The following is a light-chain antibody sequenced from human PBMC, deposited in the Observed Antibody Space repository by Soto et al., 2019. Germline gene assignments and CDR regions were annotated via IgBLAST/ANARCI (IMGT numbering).Light chain of an antibody. CDR1: QPVSSNF. Sequence: ELVLTQSPGTLSLSPGESAALSCRASQPVSSNFLAWYQQKPGQAPRLLIYGVSSRASGIPDRFFGSGSGTDFTLTINRLEPEDCAVYYCQQYANSPITFGPGTRLEIK. CDR2: GVS. V-gene: IGKV3-20*01. CDR3: QQYANSPIT. J-gene: IGKJ5*01.